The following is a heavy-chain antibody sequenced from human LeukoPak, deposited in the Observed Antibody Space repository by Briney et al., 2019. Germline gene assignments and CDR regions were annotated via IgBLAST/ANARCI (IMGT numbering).Heavy chain of an antibody. CDR3: ARDDGVSGYCSGGSCFPIGY. D-gene: IGHD2-15*01. CDR1: GSTFTGYY. CDR2: INPHSGGT. Sequence: ASVKVSCKASGSTFTGYYIHWVRQAPGQGLERMGWINPHSGGTNYAQKFQGRVTMTRDTSISTAYMELSRLTSDDTAVYYCARDDGVSGYCSGGSCFPIGYWGQGTLVTVSP. J-gene: IGHJ4*02. V-gene: IGHV1-2*02.